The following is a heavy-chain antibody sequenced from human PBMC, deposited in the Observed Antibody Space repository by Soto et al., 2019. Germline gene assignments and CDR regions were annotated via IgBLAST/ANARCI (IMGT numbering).Heavy chain of an antibody. D-gene: IGHD3-10*01. J-gene: IGHJ4*02. CDR3: VKDFSYGSGSNSLKGTHF. V-gene: IGHV3-9*01. CDR1: GFTFDDYA. CDR2: ISWNSGNI. Sequence: SLRLSCAASGFTFDDYAMHWVRQVPGKGLEWVSGISWNSGNIVYAESVGGRFTISRDNAKNSLHMQMDSLGAEDTALYYCVKDFSYGSGSNSLKGTHFWGQGTLVTVS.